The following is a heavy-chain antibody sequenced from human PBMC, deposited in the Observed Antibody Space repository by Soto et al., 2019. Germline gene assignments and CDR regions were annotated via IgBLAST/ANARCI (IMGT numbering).Heavy chain of an antibody. J-gene: IGHJ4*02. CDR3: ARYSSGWFFDY. Sequence: SETLSLTCTVSGGSISSYYWSWIRQPPGKGLEWIGYIYYSGSTNYNPSLKSRVTISVDTSKNQFSLKLSSVTAADTAVYYCARYSSGWFFDYWGQGTLVTVSS. V-gene: IGHV4-59*01. D-gene: IGHD6-19*01. CDR2: IYYSGST. CDR1: GGSISSYY.